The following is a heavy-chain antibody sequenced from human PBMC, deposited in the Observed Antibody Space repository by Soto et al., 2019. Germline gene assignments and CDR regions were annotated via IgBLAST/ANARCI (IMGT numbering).Heavy chain of an antibody. CDR1: GGTFSSYA. D-gene: IGHD3-22*01. Sequence: GASVKVSCKASGGTFSSYAISWVRQAPGQGLEWMGGIIPIFGTANYAQKFQGRVTITADESTSTAYMELSSLRSEDTAVYYCARPAGDYYDSSGYYVFDYWGQGTLVTVSS. CDR3: ARPAGDYYDSSGYYVFDY. J-gene: IGHJ4*02. CDR2: IIPIFGTA. V-gene: IGHV1-69*13.